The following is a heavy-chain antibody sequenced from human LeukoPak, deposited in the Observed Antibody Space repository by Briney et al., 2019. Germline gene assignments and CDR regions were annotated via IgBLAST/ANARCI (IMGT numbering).Heavy chain of an antibody. J-gene: IGHJ5*02. CDR1: GDIVSSNSAA. D-gene: IGHD6-13*01. V-gene: IGHV6-1*01. CDR2: TYYRSKWYN. Sequence: SQTLSLTCALSGDIVSSNSAAWNWIRQSPSRGLEWLGRTYYRSKWYNDYAVSVKSRITINPDTSKNQFSLQLNSVTPEDTAVYYCARDGLYSSSWYGNWFDPWGQGTLVTVSS. CDR3: ARDGLYSSSWYGNWFDP.